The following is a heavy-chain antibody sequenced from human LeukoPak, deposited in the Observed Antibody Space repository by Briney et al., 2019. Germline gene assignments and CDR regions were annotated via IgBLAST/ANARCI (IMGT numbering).Heavy chain of an antibody. D-gene: IGHD3-22*01. CDR2: IIPIFGTA. J-gene: IGHJ4*02. CDR1: EGTFSSYA. V-gene: IGHV1-69*05. CDR3: ARMDYDSSGYPD. Sequence: SVKVSCKASEGTFSSYAISWVRQAPGQGLEWMGGIIPIFGTANYAQKFQGRVTITTDESTSTAYMELSSLRSEDTAVYYCARMDYDSSGYPDWGQGTLVTVSS.